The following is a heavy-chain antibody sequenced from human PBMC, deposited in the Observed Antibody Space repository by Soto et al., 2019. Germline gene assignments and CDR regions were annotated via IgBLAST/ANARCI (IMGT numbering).Heavy chain of an antibody. D-gene: IGHD3-9*01. CDR2: ISYDGSAK. J-gene: IGHJ4*02. CDR3: AKDEGAEDDILTGYPLFDY. V-gene: IGHV3-30*18. CDR1: GFNFRSYG. Sequence: QVQLVESGGVVVQPGRSLRLSCAASGFNFRSYGMHWVRQAPGKGLEWVAVISYDGSAKWYVDSVKGRFTISRDTSKNILYLQMNSLRAEDTAVYYCAKDEGAEDDILTGYPLFDYRGQGILVTVSS.